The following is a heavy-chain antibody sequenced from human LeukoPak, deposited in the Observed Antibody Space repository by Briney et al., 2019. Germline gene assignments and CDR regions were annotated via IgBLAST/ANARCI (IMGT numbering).Heavy chain of an antibody. CDR1: GGSIGTYF. D-gene: IGHD6-13*01. CDR2: VFYNGNT. Sequence: SETLSLTCTVSGGSIGTYFWSWIRQSPGTGLEWIGYVFYNGNTNYNPSLKSRVTMSVDTSKNQFSLEMRSVTAADTAVYYCARGPYISSWYYFDDWGQGTLVTVSS. V-gene: IGHV4-59*01. CDR3: ARGPYISSWYYFDD. J-gene: IGHJ4*02.